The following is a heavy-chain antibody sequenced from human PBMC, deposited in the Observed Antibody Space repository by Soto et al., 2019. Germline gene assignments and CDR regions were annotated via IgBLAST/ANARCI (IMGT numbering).Heavy chain of an antibody. J-gene: IGHJ3*02. Sequence: ASVKVSCKASGGTFSSYAISWVRQAPGQGLEWMGGIIPIFGTANYAQKFQGRVTITADKSTSTAYMELSSLRSEDTAVYYCARARTHGGNSGNDAFDIWGQGTMVTVSS. CDR3: ARARTHGGNSGNDAFDI. V-gene: IGHV1-69*06. CDR2: IIPIFGTA. D-gene: IGHD2-21*02. CDR1: GGTFSSYA.